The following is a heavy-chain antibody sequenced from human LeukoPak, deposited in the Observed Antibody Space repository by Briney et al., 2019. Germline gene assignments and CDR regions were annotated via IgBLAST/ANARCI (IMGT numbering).Heavy chain of an antibody. CDR1: SASITSSPYF. CDR2: ISYSGTT. D-gene: IGHD3-10*01. V-gene: IGHV4-39*01. Sequence: SETLSLTCTVSSASITSSPYFWGWIRQSPGKGLEWIGSISYSGTTYYNPSLKSRVTISVDTSKNQFSLKLNSVTAADTAVFYCAANSAHYNTLGSSYKVWGQGTLVTVSS. J-gene: IGHJ4*02. CDR3: AANSAHYNTLGSSYKV.